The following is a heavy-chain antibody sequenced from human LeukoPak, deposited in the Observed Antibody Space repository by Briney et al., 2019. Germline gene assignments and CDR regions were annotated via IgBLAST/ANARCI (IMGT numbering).Heavy chain of an antibody. CDR1: GFTFSSYA. CDR2: TSGSGGST. D-gene: IGHD3-16*01. J-gene: IGHJ5*02. Sequence: GGSLRLSCAASGFTFSSYAMSWVRQAPGKGLEWVSGTSGSGGSTYYADSVKGRFTISRDNSKNTLYLQMNSLRAEDTAVYYCAKDVRDGDNWFDPWGQGTLVTVSS. V-gene: IGHV3-23*01. CDR3: AKDVRDGDNWFDP.